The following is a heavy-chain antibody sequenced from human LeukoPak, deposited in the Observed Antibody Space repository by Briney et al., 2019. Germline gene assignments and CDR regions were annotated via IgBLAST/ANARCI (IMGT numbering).Heavy chain of an antibody. CDR2: ISYDASET. Sequence: GRSLRLSCAASGFTLSKYAMHWVRQAPGKGLEWVAVISYDASETYYADSVKGRFTISRDSSKNTLYLQMNSLRAEDTAVYYCASAPAPIAVWGQGTLVTVSS. V-gene: IGHV3-30-3*01. CDR1: GFTLSKYA. J-gene: IGHJ4*02. CDR3: ASAPAPIAV. D-gene: IGHD6-19*01.